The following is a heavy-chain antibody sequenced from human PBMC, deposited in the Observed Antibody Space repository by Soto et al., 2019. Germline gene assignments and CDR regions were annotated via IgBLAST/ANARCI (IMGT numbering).Heavy chain of an antibody. D-gene: IGHD5-18*01. V-gene: IGHV4-30-2*01. J-gene: IGHJ4*02. CDR2: IYHSGST. Sequence: SETLSLTCAVSGGSISSGGYSWSWIRQPPGKGLEWIGYIYHSGSTYYNPSLKSRVTISVDTSKNQFSLKLSSVTAADTAVYYCATLEEIYSYGFGRVASGFWGQGTLVTVSS. CDR1: GGSISSGGYS. CDR3: ATLEEIYSYGFGRVASGF.